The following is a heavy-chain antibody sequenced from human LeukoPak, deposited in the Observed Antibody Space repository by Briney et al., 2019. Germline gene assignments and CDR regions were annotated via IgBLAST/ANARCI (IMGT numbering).Heavy chain of an antibody. CDR2: INHSGST. D-gene: IGHD3-9*01. Sequence: SETLSLTCAVYGGSFSGYYWSWIRQPPGKGLEWIGEINHSGSTNYNPSLKSRVTISVDTSKYQFSLMLSTVTAADTAVYYCARHASFDWLLYYYYMDVWGKGTTVTISS. V-gene: IGHV4-34*01. J-gene: IGHJ6*03. CDR1: GGSFSGYY. CDR3: ARHASFDWLLYYYYMDV.